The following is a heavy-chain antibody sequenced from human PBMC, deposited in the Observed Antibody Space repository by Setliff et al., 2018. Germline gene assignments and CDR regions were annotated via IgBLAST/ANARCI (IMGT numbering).Heavy chain of an antibody. J-gene: IGHJ4*02. D-gene: IGHD1-26*01. Sequence: SETLSLTCSVSGASITSGGFYRTWIRQPAGKGLEWIGHISPSGSTTYNPSVKSRVTISLDTSKNHFSLKLDSVTAADTALYYCARSPSSGAYWNPRPFYSDYWARGTLVTVSS. CDR1: GASITSGGFY. V-gene: IGHV4-61*09. CDR3: ARSPSSGAYWNPRPFYSDY. CDR2: ISPSGST.